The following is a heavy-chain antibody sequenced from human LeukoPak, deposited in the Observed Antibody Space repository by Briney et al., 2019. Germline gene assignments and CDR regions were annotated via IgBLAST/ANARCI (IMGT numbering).Heavy chain of an antibody. J-gene: IGHJ5*02. V-gene: IGHV4-34*01. CDR3: ARVKNRIAAAGTGWFDP. CDR1: GGSISSYY. D-gene: IGHD6-13*01. CDR2: INHSGST. Sequence: PSETLSLTCTVSGGSISSYYWSWIRQPPGKGLEWIGEINHSGSTNYNPSLKSRVTISVDTSKNQFSLKLSSVTAADTAVYYCARVKNRIAAAGTGWFDPWGQGTLVTVSS.